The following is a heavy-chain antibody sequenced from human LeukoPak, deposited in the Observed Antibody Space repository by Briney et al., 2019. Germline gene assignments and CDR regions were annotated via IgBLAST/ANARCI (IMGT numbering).Heavy chain of an antibody. J-gene: IGHJ4*02. CDR2: IYFSGST. V-gene: IGHV4-59*01. D-gene: IGHD2-21*01. CDR3: ARGGKGFPLGLRFDY. CDR1: GGSISTYY. Sequence: SETLSLTCTVSGGSISTYYWTWIRQPPGKGLEWIGYIYFSGSTNYNPSLKSRVTISVDTSKIQFSLNLTSVIAADTAVYYCARGGKGFPLGLRFDYWGQGSLVTVSS.